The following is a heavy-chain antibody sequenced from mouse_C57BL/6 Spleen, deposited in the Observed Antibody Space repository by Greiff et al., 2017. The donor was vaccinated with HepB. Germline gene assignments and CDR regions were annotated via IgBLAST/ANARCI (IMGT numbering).Heavy chain of an antibody. CDR1: GYTFTSYT. CDR2: INPSSGYT. CDR3: ARSDSYFDY. J-gene: IGHJ2*01. V-gene: IGHV1-4*01. Sequence: VMLVESGAELARPGASVKMSCKASGYTFTSYTMHWVKQRPGQGLEWIGYINPSSGYTKYNQKFKDKATLTADKSSSTAYMQLSSLTSEDSAVYYCARSDSYFDYWGQGTTLTVSS.